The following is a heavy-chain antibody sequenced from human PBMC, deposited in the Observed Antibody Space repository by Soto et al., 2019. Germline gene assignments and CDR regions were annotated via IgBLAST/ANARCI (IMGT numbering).Heavy chain of an antibody. CDR2: ISAYNGNT. CDR3: GRDTPPPDY. J-gene: IGHJ4*02. V-gene: IGHV1-18*01. CDR1: GYTFASYA. Sequence: QVQLVQSGAEVKKPGASVKVSCKASGYTFASYAICWMRQAPGQGLEWMGWISAYNGNTNYAQKLQGRVTMTTDTATSTAYMELRSLRSDDKAVYYCGRDTPPPDYWGQGTLFTVAS.